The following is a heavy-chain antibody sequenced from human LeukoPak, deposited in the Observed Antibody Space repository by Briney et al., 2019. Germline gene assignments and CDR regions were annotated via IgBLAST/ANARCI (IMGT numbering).Heavy chain of an antibody. CDR3: ARQRGSGYDFDY. V-gene: IGHV4-59*08. J-gene: IGHJ4*02. D-gene: IGHD5-12*01. CDR1: GGSISSYY. Sequence: PSETLSLTCTVSGGSISSYYWSWIRQPPGKGLEWIGYMSYSGNTNHNPSPKSRVTISVDTSKNQFSLKLSSVTAADTAVYYCARQRGSGYDFDYWGQGTLVTVSS. CDR2: MSYSGNT.